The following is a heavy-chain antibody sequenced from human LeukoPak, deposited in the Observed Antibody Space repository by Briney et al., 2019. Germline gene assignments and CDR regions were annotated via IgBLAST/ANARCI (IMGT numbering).Heavy chain of an antibody. CDR2: INHSGST. V-gene: IGHV4-34*01. D-gene: IGHD3-16*02. Sequence: KPSETLSLTCAVYGGSFSGYYWSWIRQPPGKGLEWIGEINHSGSTNYNPSLKSRVTISVDTSKNQFSLKLSSVTAADTAVYYCARRAIYDYVWGSYRYRNNWFDPWGQGTLVTVSS. CDR1: GGSFSGYY. J-gene: IGHJ5*02. CDR3: ARRAIYDYVWGSYRYRNNWFDP.